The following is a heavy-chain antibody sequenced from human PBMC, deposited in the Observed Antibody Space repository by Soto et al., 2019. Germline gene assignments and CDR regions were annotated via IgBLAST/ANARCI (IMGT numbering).Heavy chain of an antibody. Sequence: NPSETLSLTCTVSGGSISSYYWSWIRQPPGKGLEWIGYIYYNVNTNYNPSLKSRVTISVDTSKNQFSLKLSSVTAADTAVYYCASHETLHGDYDYWGQETLVTISS. CDR3: ASHETLHGDYDY. V-gene: IGHV4-59*08. CDR2: IYYNVNT. J-gene: IGHJ4*02. CDR1: GGSISSYY. D-gene: IGHD4-17*01.